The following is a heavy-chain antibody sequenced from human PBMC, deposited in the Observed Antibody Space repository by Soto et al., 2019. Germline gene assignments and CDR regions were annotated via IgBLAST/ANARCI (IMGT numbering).Heavy chain of an antibody. V-gene: IGHV1-46*01. Sequence: QVQLVQSGAEVKQPGASVRVSCKASGYTFTRLHMHWVRQATGQGLEWMGIVNPNDGSTTYAQQFQGRLTMTRDTSTSTVYMFLSSLRSEDTAMYYCARGDYYGSSGPLDIWGQGTTVTVAS. CDR2: VNPNDGST. D-gene: IGHD3-10*01. J-gene: IGHJ3*02. CDR3: ARGDYYGSSGPLDI. CDR1: GYTFTRLH.